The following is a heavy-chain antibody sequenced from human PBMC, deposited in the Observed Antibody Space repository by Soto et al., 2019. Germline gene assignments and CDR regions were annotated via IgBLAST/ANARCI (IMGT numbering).Heavy chain of an antibody. J-gene: IGHJ4*02. Sequence: PSETLSLIRGVSGGSLSGATYSWNWIRQPPGKGLEWIGYIFPSGTTYYNPSLKSRVTISIAVSKNQFSLSLRSLTAADTAVYYCARSREFDYWSQGTLVTVSS. CDR3: ARSREFDY. CDR2: IFPSGTT. V-gene: IGHV4-30-2*01. CDR1: GGSLSGATYS.